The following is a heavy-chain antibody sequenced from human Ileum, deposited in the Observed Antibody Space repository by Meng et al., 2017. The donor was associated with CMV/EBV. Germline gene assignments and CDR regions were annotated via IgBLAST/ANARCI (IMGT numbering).Heavy chain of an antibody. V-gene: IGHV3-33*06. J-gene: IGHJ4*02. CDR2: IWYDGSNK. D-gene: IGHD3-3*01. CDR3: AKDKGLRSLEWSSV. Sequence: SGFTFSSDGMHWVSQAPGKGLEWVAVIWYDGSNKYYADSVKGRFTISRDDSKNTLFLQMNSLRAEDTAVYYCAKDKGLRSLEWSSVRGQGTLVTVSS. CDR1: GFTFSSDG.